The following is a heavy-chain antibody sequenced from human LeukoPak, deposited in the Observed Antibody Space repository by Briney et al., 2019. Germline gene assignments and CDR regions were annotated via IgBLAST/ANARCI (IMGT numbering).Heavy chain of an antibody. J-gene: IGHJ3*02. CDR1: GFTFSNYG. Sequence: GGSLRLSCAASGFTFSNYGMHWVRQAPGKGLEWVAVIWYDGSYKYYADSVKGRFTISRDNSKNTLYLQMNSLRAEDTAVYYCARGFSSGSDACDIWGQGTMVTVSS. CDR3: ARGFSSGSDACDI. V-gene: IGHV3-33*08. CDR2: IWYDGSYK. D-gene: IGHD6-19*01.